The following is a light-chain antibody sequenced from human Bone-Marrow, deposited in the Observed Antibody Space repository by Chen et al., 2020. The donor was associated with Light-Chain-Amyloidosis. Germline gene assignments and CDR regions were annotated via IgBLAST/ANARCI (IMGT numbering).Light chain of an antibody. CDR3: SSYTITNTLV. CDR2: EVT. Sequence: QSALTPPASVSGPPGQSIPISCTGTSSDVGGHNHVSWYQQPPDKAPKLMIYEVTNRPSWVPDRFSGSKSDNTDSLTISGLQTEDEADYFCSSYTITNTLVFGSGTRVTVL. J-gene: IGLJ1*01. V-gene: IGLV2-14*01. CDR1: SSDVGGHNH.